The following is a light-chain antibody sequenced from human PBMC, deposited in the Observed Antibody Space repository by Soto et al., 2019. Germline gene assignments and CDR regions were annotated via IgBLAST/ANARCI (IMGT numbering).Light chain of an antibody. CDR1: QSVKNY. V-gene: IGKV3-11*01. CDR3: QQYGNLIT. J-gene: IGKJ5*01. CDR2: DTS. Sequence: EVVLTQSPATLSLSPGDGATLSCRSSQSVKNYLAWYQQKPGRAPRLLIYDTSNRATDIPARVSGSGSGTDFTFTISSLEPEDSALYYCQQYGNLITFGQGTRLELK.